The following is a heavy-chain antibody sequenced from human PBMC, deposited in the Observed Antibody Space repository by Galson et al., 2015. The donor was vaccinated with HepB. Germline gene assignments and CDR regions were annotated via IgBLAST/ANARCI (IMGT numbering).Heavy chain of an antibody. Sequence: SLRLSCAASGFTFSSYAMSWVRQAPGKGLEWVSAISGSGGSTYYADSVKGRFTISRDNSKNTLYLQMNSLRAEDTAVYYCAKIPRALRGVINWFDPWGQGTLVTVSS. CDR2: ISGSGGST. J-gene: IGHJ5*02. CDR3: AKIPRALRGVINWFDP. CDR1: GFTFSSYA. D-gene: IGHD3-10*01. V-gene: IGHV3-23*01.